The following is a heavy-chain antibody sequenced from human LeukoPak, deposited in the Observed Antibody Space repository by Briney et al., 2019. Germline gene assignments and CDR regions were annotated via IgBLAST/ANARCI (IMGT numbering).Heavy chain of an antibody. D-gene: IGHD6-13*01. Sequence: ASVKVSCKASGYTFTSYGISWVRQAPGQGLEWMGWINPNSGGTNYAQKFQGRVTMTRDTSISTAYMELSRLRSDDTVVYYCARDHIAAAGNFGWFDPWGQGTLVTVSS. J-gene: IGHJ5*02. CDR1: GYTFTSYG. CDR3: ARDHIAAAGNFGWFDP. CDR2: INPNSGGT. V-gene: IGHV1-2*02.